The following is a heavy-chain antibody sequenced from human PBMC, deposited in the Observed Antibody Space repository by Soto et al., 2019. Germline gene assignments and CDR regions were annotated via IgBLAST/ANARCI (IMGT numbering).Heavy chain of an antibody. CDR1: SCTLTNHG. CDR2: ISAYNGNT. Sequence: ASVTVSCKSPSCTLTNHGINWVRQAAGQELEWMGWISAYNGNTKYAKKLQGRVTMTADTSTSTDYMELRSLRSDDTAVYYCARDCPVPPATPNNWFDPWGQGTLVTVSS. D-gene: IGHD2-2*02. CDR3: ARDCPVPPATPNNWFDP. J-gene: IGHJ5*02. V-gene: IGHV1-18*01.